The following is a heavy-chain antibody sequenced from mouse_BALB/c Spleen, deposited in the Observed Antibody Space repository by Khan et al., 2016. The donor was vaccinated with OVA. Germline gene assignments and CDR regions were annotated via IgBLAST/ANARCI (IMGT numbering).Heavy chain of an antibody. J-gene: IGHJ2*01. CDR1: GFSLTSYG. V-gene: IGHV2-9*02. CDR3: ARGPSD. D-gene: IGHD3-1*01. CDR2: IWAGGST. Sequence: QVQLKQSGPGLVAPSQSLSITCTVSGFSLTSYGVHWVRQPPGKGLEWLGVIWAGGSTNYNSALMSRLSISKDNSKSQVFLKMNSRQTDDTALYYCARGPSDWGQGTTLTVSS.